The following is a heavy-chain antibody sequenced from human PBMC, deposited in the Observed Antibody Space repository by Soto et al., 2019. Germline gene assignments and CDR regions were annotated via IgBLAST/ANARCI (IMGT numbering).Heavy chain of an antibody. V-gene: IGHV3-23*01. D-gene: IGHD1-7*01. CDR3: AKITGTTFSVLSRRYYYGMDV. CDR2: ISGSGGST. Sequence: GGSLRLSFAASGFTFSSYAMNWGPPAPGKGGGGVSAISGSGGSTYYADSVKGRFTISRDNSKNTLYLQMNSLRAEDTAVYYCAKITGTTFSVLSRRYYYGMDVWGQGTTVTVSS. CDR1: GFTFSSYA. J-gene: IGHJ6*02.